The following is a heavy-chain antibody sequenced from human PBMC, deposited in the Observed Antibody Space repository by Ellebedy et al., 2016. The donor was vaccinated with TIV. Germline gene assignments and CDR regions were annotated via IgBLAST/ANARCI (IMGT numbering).Heavy chain of an antibody. D-gene: IGHD6-19*01. V-gene: IGHV3-23*01. J-gene: IGHJ4*02. CDR1: GFTFSSYA. Sequence: GESLKISCAASGFTFSSYAMSWVRQAPGKGLEWVSAISGSGGSTYYADSVKGRFTISRDNSKNTLYLQMNSLRAEDTAVYYCAKVYLDSSGWYLDYWGQGTLVTVSS. CDR2: ISGSGGST. CDR3: AKVYLDSSGWYLDY.